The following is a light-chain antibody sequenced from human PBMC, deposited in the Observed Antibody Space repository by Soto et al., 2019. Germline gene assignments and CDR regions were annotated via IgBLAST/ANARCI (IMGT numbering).Light chain of an antibody. CDR1: SSDVGSHPL. CDR3: CAFTSAGTWV. V-gene: IGLV2-23*01. CDR2: EDT. J-gene: IGLJ3*02. Sequence: QSALTQLASVSGSPGQSITISCAGTSSDVGSHPLVSWYQQHPGKAPKLMISEDTKRPSGVSNRFSGSKSGNMASLTISGLQAEDEADYYCCAFTSAGTWVFGGGTKVTVL.